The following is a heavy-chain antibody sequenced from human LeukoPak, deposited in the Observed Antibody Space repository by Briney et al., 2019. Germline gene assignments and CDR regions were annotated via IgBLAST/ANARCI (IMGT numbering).Heavy chain of an antibody. V-gene: IGHV5-51*01. CDR2: IYPGDSDT. CDR3: TRHSNGYSYGLSVDE. CDR1: GSRFTSYW. Sequence: PGESLKISWKGSGSRFTSYWIGWGRQMPRKGLDWMGFIYPGDSDTRYSPSFQGQVTISADKSISTAYLQWRPLRASDTAMYYCTRHSNGYSYGLSVDECDQESLVSVSS. J-gene: IGHJ4*02. D-gene: IGHD5-18*01.